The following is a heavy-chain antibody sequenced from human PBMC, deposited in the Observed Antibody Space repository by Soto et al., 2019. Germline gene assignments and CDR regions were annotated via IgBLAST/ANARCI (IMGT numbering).Heavy chain of an antibody. D-gene: IGHD1-26*01. J-gene: IGHJ4*02. V-gene: IGHV4-59*12. CDR3: ARGDFGSYYGYFDY. CDR2: IYYSGST. CDR1: GVSISSLY. Sequence: SETLSLTCTVSGVSISSLYWSWIRQPPGKGLEWIGNIYYSGSTNYNPSLKGRVTISLDTSKNQFSLKLSSVTAADTAVYYCARGDFGSYYGYFDYWGQGTLVTVSS.